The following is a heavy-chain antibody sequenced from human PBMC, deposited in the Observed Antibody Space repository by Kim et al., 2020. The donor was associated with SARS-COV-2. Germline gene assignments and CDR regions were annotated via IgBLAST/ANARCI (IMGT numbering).Heavy chain of an antibody. D-gene: IGHD2-15*01. Sequence: ASVKVSCKASGYTFTSYGISWVRQAPGQGLEWMGWISAYNGNTNYAQKLQGRVTMTTDTSTSTAYMELRSLRSDDTAVYYCARVGVYGYCSGGSCYRFNWFDPWGQGTLVTVSS. J-gene: IGHJ5*02. CDR2: ISAYNGNT. CDR1: GYTFTSYG. V-gene: IGHV1-18*04. CDR3: ARVGVYGYCSGGSCYRFNWFDP.